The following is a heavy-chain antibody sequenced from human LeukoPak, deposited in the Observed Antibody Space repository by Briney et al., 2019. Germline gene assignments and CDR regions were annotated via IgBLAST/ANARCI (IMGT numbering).Heavy chain of an antibody. J-gene: IGHJ3*02. V-gene: IGHV3-23*01. CDR1: GFTFSSYG. CDR2: ISGSGGST. Sequence: GGSLRLSCAASGFTFSSYGMSWVRQAPGKGLEWVSAISGSGGSTYYADSVKGRFTISRDNSKNTLYLQMNSLRAEDTAVYYCAKDYGVYYYDSSDYFGVLVGAFDIWGQGTMVTVSS. D-gene: IGHD3-22*01. CDR3: AKDYGVYYYDSSDYFGVLVGAFDI.